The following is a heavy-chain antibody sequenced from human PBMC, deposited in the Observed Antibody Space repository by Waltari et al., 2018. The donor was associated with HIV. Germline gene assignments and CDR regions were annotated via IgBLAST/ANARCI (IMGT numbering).Heavy chain of an antibody. CDR2: IIPIFGTA. CDR1: GGTFSSYA. D-gene: IGHD3-22*01. CDR3: ARGNGAVNYDSSGYPASFDY. V-gene: IGHV1-69*12. J-gene: IGHJ4*02. Sequence: QVQLVQSGAEVKKPGSSVKVSCKASGGTFSSYAISWVRQAPGPGLEWMGGIIPIFGTANYAQKFQGRVTITADESTSTAYMELSSLRSEDTAVYYCARGNGAVNYDSSGYPASFDYWGQGTLVTVSS.